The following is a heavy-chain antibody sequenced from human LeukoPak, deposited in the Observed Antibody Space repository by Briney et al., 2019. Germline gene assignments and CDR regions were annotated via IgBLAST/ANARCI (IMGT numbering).Heavy chain of an antibody. V-gene: IGHV4-39*01. Sequence: SETLSLTCTVSGGSISSSSYYWGWIRQPPGKGLEWIGSTYYSGSTYYNPSLKSRVTISVDTSKNQFSLKLSSVTAADTAVYYCARRRIVGAMDYWGQGTLVTVSS. J-gene: IGHJ4*02. CDR1: GGSISSSSYY. D-gene: IGHD1-26*01. CDR3: ARRRIVGAMDY. CDR2: TYYSGST.